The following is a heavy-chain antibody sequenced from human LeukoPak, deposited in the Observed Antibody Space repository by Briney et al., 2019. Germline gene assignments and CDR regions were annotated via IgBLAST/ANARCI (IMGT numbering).Heavy chain of an antibody. Sequence: GGSLRLSCAASGFTFSSYAISWVRQAPGKGLEWVSAISGSGGSTYYADSVRGRFTISRDNSKNTLYLQMNSLRAEDTAVYYCAKDLLFTDFWSGYYYYGMDVWGQGTTVTVSS. CDR3: AKDLLFTDFWSGYYYYGMDV. V-gene: IGHV3-23*01. CDR1: GFTFSSYA. J-gene: IGHJ6*02. D-gene: IGHD3-3*01. CDR2: ISGSGGST.